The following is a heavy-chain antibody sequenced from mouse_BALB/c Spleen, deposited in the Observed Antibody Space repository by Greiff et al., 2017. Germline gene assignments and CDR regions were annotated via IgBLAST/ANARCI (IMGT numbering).Heavy chain of an antibody. J-gene: IGHJ2*01. D-gene: IGHD1-1*01. Sequence: EVKLMESGAELVKPGASVKLSCTASGFNIKDSYMHWVKQRPEQGLEWIGRIDPANGNTKYDPKFQGKATITADTSSNTAYLQLSSLTSEDTAVYYCARDYDWGQGTTLTVSS. CDR2: IDPANGNT. CDR1: GFNIKDSY. CDR3: ARDYD. V-gene: IGHV14-3*02.